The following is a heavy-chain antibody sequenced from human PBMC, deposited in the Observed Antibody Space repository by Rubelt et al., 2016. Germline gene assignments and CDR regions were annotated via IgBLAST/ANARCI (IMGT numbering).Heavy chain of an antibody. V-gene: IGHV1-18*01. CDR1: GYTFTCSG. J-gene: IGHJ2*01. CDR3: ARDRIRIAARQGWYFDL. Sequence: QVQLVQSGAEVTKPGASVKVSCKASGYTFTCSGISWARQAPGQGLQCMGWISAYNGNPNYAQKLQGRVTKTTDTSTSTAYMELRSLGSDDTAVYYCARDRIRIAARQGWYFDLWGRGTLVTVSS. CDR2: ISAYNGNP. D-gene: IGHD6-6*01.